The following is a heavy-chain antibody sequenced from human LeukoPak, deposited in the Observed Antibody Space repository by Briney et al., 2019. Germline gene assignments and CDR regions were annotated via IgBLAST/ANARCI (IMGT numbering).Heavy chain of an antibody. Sequence: ASVKVSCKASGYTFSDYYMHWVRQAPGQGLGSMAWINSNSGARNYAPKFQGRVTFSRDNSISTAYMELSSLRSDDTAIYYCARGRGGATTGFDHWGQGTLVTVSS. J-gene: IGHJ4*02. CDR1: GYTFSDYY. CDR3: ARGRGGATTGFDH. CDR2: INSNSGAR. D-gene: IGHD4-17*01. V-gene: IGHV1-2*02.